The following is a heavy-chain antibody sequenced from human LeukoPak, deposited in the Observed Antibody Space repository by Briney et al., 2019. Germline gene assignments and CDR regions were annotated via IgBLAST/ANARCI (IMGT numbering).Heavy chain of an antibody. J-gene: IGHJ4*02. D-gene: IGHD3-3*01. CDR1: GFTFSSYA. Sequence: GGSLRLSCAASGFTFSSYAMHWVRQAPGKGLEWVAVISYDGSNKYYADSVKGRFTISRDNSKNTLYLQMNSLRAEDTAVYYCARGEDYDFWSGYYCLIDYWGQGTLVIVSS. CDR2: ISYDGSNK. V-gene: IGHV3-30*04. CDR3: ARGEDYDFWSGYYCLIDY.